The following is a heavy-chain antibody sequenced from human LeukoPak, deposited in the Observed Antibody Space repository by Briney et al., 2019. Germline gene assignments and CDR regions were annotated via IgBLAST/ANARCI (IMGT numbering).Heavy chain of an antibody. D-gene: IGHD1-26*01. CDR1: GGTFSSYA. CDR3: AREGVGATDY. V-gene: IGHV1-69*05. J-gene: IGHJ4*02. CDR2: IIPIFGTA. Sequence: ASVKVSCMASGGTFSSYAISWVRQAPGQGLEWMGGIIPIFGTANYAQKFQGRVTITTDESTSTAYMELSSLRSEDTAVYYCAREGVGATDYWGQGTLVTVSS.